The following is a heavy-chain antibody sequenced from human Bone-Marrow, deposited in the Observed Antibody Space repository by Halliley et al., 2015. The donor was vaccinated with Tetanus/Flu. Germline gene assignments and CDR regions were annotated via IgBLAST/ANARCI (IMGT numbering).Heavy chain of an antibody. CDR3: ARSLLGYSYGYYFDY. D-gene: IGHD5-18*01. J-gene: IGHJ4*02. CDR1: GYTLTNYW. CDR2: IYPGDSDT. V-gene: IGHV5-51*01. Sequence: QLVQSGAEVKKPGESLKISCKGSGYTLTNYWIGRVRQMPGKGLEWMGIIYPGDSDTTYSPSFQGQVTISVDKSISTAYLQWSSLKASDTAMYYCARSLLGYSYGYYFDYWGQGTLVTVSS.